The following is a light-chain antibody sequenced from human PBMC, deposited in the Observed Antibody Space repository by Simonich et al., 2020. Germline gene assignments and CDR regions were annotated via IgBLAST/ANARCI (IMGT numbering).Light chain of an antibody. V-gene: IGLV3-27*01. CDR3: YSAADNNRV. CDR1: VMAKKY. J-gene: IGLJ3*02. Sequence: SYELTQPSSVSVSPGQTARITCSGDVMAKKYARWFQQKPGQAPGLVIYKDSERPSGHPARFSGSSSGTTVTLTISGAQVEDEADYYCYSAADNNRVFGGGTKLTVL. CDR2: KDS.